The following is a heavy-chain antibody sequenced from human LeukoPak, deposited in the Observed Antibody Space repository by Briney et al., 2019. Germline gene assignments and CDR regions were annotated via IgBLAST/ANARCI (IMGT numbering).Heavy chain of an antibody. CDR1: GGSISSSSYY. CDR2: IYYSGST. J-gene: IGHJ4*02. Sequence: SETLSLTCTVSGGSISSSSYYWGWIRQPPGMGLEWIGSIYYSGSTYYNPSLKSRVTISADTSKNQFSLKLSSVTAADTAVYYCARVGMTSHPPDYWGQGTLVTVSS. D-gene: IGHD3-10*01. CDR3: ARVGMTSHPPDY. V-gene: IGHV4-39*01.